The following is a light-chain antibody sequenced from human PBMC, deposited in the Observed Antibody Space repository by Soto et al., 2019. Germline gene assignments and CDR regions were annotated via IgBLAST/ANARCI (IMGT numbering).Light chain of an antibody. CDR3: LRHNDYPIT. CDR2: AAS. J-gene: IGKJ5*01. CDR1: QGIGNG. Sequence: DIQMTQSPSSLAASVGDRVTITCRASQGIGNGLSWFQQKPGKAPKRLIYAASTLQSGVPSRFSGSGSGTEFTLTISSLQLEDFATYYCLRHNDYPITFGQGTRLEIK. V-gene: IGKV1-17*01.